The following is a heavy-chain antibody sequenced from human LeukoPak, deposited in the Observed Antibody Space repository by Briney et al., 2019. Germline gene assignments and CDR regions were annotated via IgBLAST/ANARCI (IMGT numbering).Heavy chain of an antibody. D-gene: IGHD2-2*01. CDR3: ATISGGLLLWGAYDAFDI. CDR1: GYTFTSYD. V-gene: IGHV1-8*01. CDR2: MNPNSGNT. Sequence: ASVKVSCKASGYTFTSYDINWVRQATGQGLEWMGWMNPNSGNTGYAQKFQGRVTMTRNTSISTAYMELSSLRSEDTAVYYCATISGGLLLWGAYDAFDIWGQGTMVTVSS. J-gene: IGHJ3*02.